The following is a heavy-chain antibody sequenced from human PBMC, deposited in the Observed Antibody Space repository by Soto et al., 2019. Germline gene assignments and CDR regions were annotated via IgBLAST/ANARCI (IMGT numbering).Heavy chain of an antibody. CDR2: ISGSGGST. J-gene: IGHJ4*01. V-gene: IGHV3-23*01. CDR3: AKELKVESISFDY. Sequence: EVQLLESGGGLVQPGGSLRLSCAASGVTFSSYAMSWVRQAPEKGLEWVSGISGSGGSTYYADSVKGRFTVSRDNSKNTLYLQMNSLRAEDTAVYYCAKELKVESISFDYWGHGTLVTVSS. D-gene: IGHD3-9*01. CDR1: GVTFSSYA.